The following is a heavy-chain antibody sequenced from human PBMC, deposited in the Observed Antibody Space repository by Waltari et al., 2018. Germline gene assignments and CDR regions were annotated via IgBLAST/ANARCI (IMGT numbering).Heavy chain of an antibody. V-gene: IGHV4-38-2*01. Sequence: QVQLQESGPRLVKPSETLSLTCSVSGFPSGREYYWAWVRQSPGEGLVWIGSTYHSGSADYNPSLKGRVTISVDTSKNQFSLKLTSVTVADSGVYYCARLSPYTSSGDFFDPWGQGALVTVSS. J-gene: IGHJ5*02. D-gene: IGHD2-21*02. CDR3: ARLSPYTSSGDFFDP. CDR2: TYHSGSA. CDR1: GFPSGREYY.